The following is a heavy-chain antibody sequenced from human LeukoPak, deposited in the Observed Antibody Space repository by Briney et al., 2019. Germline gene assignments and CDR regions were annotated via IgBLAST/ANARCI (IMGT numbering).Heavy chain of an antibody. CDR2: ISDSGGRT. CDR3: EAYYFDS. J-gene: IGHJ4*02. Sequence: QPGGSLRLSCAVSGITLSNYGMSWVRQAPGKGLEWVAGISDSGGRTNYADSVKGRFTISRDNPKNTLYLQMNSLRVEDTAVYHKEAYYFDSWAREPWSPSPQ. CDR1: GITLSNYG. V-gene: IGHV3-23*01.